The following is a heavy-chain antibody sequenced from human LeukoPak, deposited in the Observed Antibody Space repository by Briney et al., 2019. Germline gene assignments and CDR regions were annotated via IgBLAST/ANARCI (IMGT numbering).Heavy chain of an antibody. CDR2: ISCYNGDT. CDR3: ARDGKPYYNILTGYEDYYFGMDV. J-gene: IGHJ6*02. Sequence: ASVKVSCKASGYTFTSHGISWVRLAPGQGLEWMGWISCYNGDTNYAQKLQGRVTMTTDTSTSTAYMELRSLRSDDTAVYYCARDGKPYYNILTGYEDYYFGMDVWGQGTTVTVSS. CDR1: GYTFTSHG. V-gene: IGHV1-18*01. D-gene: IGHD3-9*01.